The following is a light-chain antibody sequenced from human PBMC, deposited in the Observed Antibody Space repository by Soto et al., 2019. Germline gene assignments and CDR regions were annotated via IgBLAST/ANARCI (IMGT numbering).Light chain of an antibody. V-gene: IGLV2-14*01. Sequence: QSALTQPASVSGSPGQSITISCTGTSSDVGGYNYVAWYLQHPGKAPKLMIYEVTNRPSGGSSRFSGSKSGNTASLTISGLQAEDEADYYCSSYTIKNTWVFGGGTKLTVL. J-gene: IGLJ3*02. CDR3: SSYTIKNTWV. CDR2: EVT. CDR1: SSDVGGYNY.